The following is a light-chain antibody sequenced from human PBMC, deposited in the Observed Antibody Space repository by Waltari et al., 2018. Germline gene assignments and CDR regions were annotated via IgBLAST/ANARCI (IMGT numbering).Light chain of an antibody. CDR2: SNN. CDR3: AVWDESLNEWV. CDR1: ESNIGIKH. V-gene: IGLV1-44*01. Sequence: SVVTQPPSASGTPGQKIIISCSGSESNIGIKHTPWYQQFPGRAPTLLIYSNNQRPSGVPDRFVGSRSGTSASLAISGLQSDDEADYYCAVWDESLNEWVFGGGTKVTVL. J-gene: IGLJ2*01.